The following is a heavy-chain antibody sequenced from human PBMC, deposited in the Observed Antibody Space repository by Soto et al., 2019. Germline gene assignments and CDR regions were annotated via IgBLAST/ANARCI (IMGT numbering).Heavy chain of an antibody. V-gene: IGHV4-34*01. D-gene: IGHD6-19*01. CDR1: GGSFSGYY. CDR2: INHSGST. J-gene: IGHJ6*02. CDR3: ARGVRLYSSGWYVYYYGMDV. Sequence: PSETLSLTCAVYGGSFSGYYWSWIRQPPGKGLEWIGEINHSGSTNYNPSLKSRVTISVDTSKNQFSLKLSSVTAADTAVYYCARGVRLYSSGWYVYYYGMDVWGQGTTVTVSS.